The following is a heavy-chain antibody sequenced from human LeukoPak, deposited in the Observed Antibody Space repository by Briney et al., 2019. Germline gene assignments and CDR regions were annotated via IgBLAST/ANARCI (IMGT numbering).Heavy chain of an antibody. Sequence: ASAKVSCKASGYTFTNSGISWGRQAPGQGLEWMGWINIYNGDTNYAQSLQDRVTMTRDKSTSTAYMELRSVRSGDTAVFYCATDPGGGDYMDVWGKGTTVLVSS. V-gene: IGHV1-18*01. CDR1: GYTFTNSG. J-gene: IGHJ6*03. D-gene: IGHD2-21*01. CDR2: INIYNGDT. CDR3: ATDPGGGDYMDV.